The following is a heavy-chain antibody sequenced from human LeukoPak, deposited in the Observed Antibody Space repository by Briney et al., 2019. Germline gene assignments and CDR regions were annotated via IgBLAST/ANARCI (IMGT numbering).Heavy chain of an antibody. V-gene: IGHV1-18*01. CDR1: GYTFISYG. Sequence: ASVKVSCKASGYTFISYGISWVRQAPGQGLEWMGWISAYNGNTNYAQKLQGRVTMTTDTSTSTAYVELRSLRSDDTAVYYCARDYGGITMVRGVPFFDPWGQGTLVTVSS. J-gene: IGHJ5*02. CDR3: ARDYGGITMVRGVPFFDP. CDR2: ISAYNGNT. D-gene: IGHD3-10*01.